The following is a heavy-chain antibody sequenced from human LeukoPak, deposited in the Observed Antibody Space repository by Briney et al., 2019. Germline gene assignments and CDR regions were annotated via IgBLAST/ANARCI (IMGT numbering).Heavy chain of an antibody. CDR2: INSDGSDT. CDR1: GFTFSHFW. Sequence: PGGSLRLSCAASGFTFSHFWIHWVRQAPGKGLVWVSRINSDGSDTIYADSVKGRFTSSRDNAKNTLYLQMNNLRAEDTAVYYCARMTTVTTEGIWGQGTMVTVSS. V-gene: IGHV3-74*01. J-gene: IGHJ3*02. D-gene: IGHD4-17*01. CDR3: ARMTTVTTEGI.